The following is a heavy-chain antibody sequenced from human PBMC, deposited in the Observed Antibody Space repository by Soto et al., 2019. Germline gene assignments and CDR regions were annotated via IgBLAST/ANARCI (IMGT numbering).Heavy chain of an antibody. J-gene: IGHJ6*02. V-gene: IGHV1-46*01. CDR3: ARGGRIVDTGIGYYYYHAMDV. CDR2: FNPTGDTA. Sequence: ASVKVSCKVSGYTFTSYYIHWVRQATGQGLEWMGIFNPTGDTASYAQKLQGRVTMTRDTSTGTAYMELGSLRSEDTAVYYCARGGRIVDTGIGYYYYHAMDVWGQGTTVTVSS. CDR1: GYTFTSYY. D-gene: IGHD5-18*01.